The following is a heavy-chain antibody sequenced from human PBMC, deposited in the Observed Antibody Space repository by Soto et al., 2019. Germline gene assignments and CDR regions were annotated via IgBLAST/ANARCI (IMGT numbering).Heavy chain of an antibody. CDR2: IIPILGIA. V-gene: IGHV1-69*02. J-gene: IGHJ3*02. Sequence: QVQLVQSGAEVKKPGSSVKVSCKATGGTFSSYTVNWVRQAPGQGLEWMGKIIPILGIANYAQKFQGRVTITADKSTGTAYMELSSLRFEDTAVYFCARSHGTSDASDIWGQGTMVTVSP. CDR1: GGTFSSYT. CDR3: ARSHGTSDASDI.